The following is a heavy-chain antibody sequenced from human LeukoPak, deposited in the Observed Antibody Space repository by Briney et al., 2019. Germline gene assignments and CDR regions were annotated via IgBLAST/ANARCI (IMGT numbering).Heavy chain of an antibody. CDR2: IKSDGST. D-gene: IGHD3-22*01. CDR3: ARAPSEIGGYYPKYFRH. J-gene: IGHJ1*01. CDR1: GFTFSTYW. Sequence: PGGSLRLSCAASGFTFSTYWMHWVRQAPGKGLVWVSRIKSDGSTNYADSVKGRFTISRDNAKNTVSLQMNSLRPEDTSVYYCARAPSEIGGYYPKYFRHWGQGTLVTVSS. V-gene: IGHV3-74*01.